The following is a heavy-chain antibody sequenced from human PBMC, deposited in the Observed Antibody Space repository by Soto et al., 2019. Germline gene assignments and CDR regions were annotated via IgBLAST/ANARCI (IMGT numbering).Heavy chain of an antibody. D-gene: IGHD2-15*01. CDR3: AHGGFYCSGGSCYSYAFDI. J-gene: IGHJ3*02. V-gene: IGHV3-48*03. Sequence: EVQLVESGGGLVQPGGSLRLSCAASGFTFSSYEMNWVRQAPGKGLEWVSYISSSGSTIYYADSVKGRFTISRDNAKNSLYLQMNSLRAEDTAVYYCAHGGFYCSGGSCYSYAFDIWGQGTMVTVSS. CDR2: ISSSGSTI. CDR1: GFTFSSYE.